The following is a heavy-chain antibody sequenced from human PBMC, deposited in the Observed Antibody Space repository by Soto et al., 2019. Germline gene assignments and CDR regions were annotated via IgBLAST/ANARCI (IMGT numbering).Heavy chain of an antibody. CDR2: INPNSGGT. D-gene: IGHD3-9*01. J-gene: IGHJ4*02. CDR3: ARGRGAYDILTGYYPRTHAQFDY. CDR1: GYTFTGYY. Sequence: GASVKVSCKASGYTFTGYYMHWVRQAPGQGLEWMGWINPNSGGTNYAQKFQGWVTMTRDTSISTAYMELSRLRSDDTAVYYCARGRGAYDILTGYYPRTHAQFDYWGQGTLVTVSS. V-gene: IGHV1-2*04.